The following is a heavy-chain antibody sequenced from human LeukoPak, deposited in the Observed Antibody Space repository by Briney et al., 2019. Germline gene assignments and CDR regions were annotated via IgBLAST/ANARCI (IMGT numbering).Heavy chain of an antibody. CDR2: IHYSGST. V-gene: IGHV4-59*08. CDR3: ARHYHDSSGSYNVY. D-gene: IGHD3-22*01. Sequence: SETLSLTCTVSGGSISSYYWTRIRQPPGKGLEWIGYIHYSGSTNYNPSLMSRVTISLDMPMNQFSLKVSSVTAADTAVYYCARHYHDSSGSYNVYWGQGTLATVSS. CDR1: GGSISSYY. J-gene: IGHJ4*02.